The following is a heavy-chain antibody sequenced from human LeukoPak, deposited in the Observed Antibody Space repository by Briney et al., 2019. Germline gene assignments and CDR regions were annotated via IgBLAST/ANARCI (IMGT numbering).Heavy chain of an antibody. CDR1: GYSINSGYY. V-gene: IGHV4-61*01. D-gene: IGHD5-18*01. CDR3: ARAQLWLPGYFDY. J-gene: IGHJ4*02. Sequence: KPSETLSLTCAVSGYSINSGYYWSWIRQPPGKVLEWIGYIYYSGSTNYNPSLKSRVTISVDTSKNQFSLKLSSVTAADTAVYYCARAQLWLPGYFDYWGQGTLVTVSS. CDR2: IYYSGST.